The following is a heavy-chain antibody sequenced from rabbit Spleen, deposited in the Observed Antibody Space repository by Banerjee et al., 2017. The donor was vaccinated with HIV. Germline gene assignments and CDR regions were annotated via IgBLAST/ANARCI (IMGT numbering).Heavy chain of an antibody. D-gene: IGHD1-1*01. J-gene: IGHJ6*01. V-gene: IGHV1S45*01. CDR1: GFSFGDRDV. CDR2: INAATGKP. Sequence: QEQLVESGGGLVQPTGSLTLTCKASGFSFGDRDVMCWVRQAPGKGLEWIACINAATGKPVYATWAKGRFTISRTSSTTVTLRMTSLTAADRAAYFCARDLVGVIGWNFYLWGPGTLVTFS. CDR3: ARDLVGVIGWNFYL.